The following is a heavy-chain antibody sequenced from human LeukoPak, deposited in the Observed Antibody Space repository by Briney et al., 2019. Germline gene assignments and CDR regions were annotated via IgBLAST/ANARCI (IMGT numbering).Heavy chain of an antibody. Sequence: QPGGSLRLSCAASGFTFSTYWMTWVRQAPRKGLEWVANIKEDGSEKNYVDSVKGRFTISRDNARNSLYLQLNSLRPEDTAVYYCARDRITEIGDQGTLVTVSS. V-gene: IGHV3-7*01. CDR3: ARDRITEI. CDR1: GFTFSTYW. J-gene: IGHJ4*02. CDR2: IKEDGSEK.